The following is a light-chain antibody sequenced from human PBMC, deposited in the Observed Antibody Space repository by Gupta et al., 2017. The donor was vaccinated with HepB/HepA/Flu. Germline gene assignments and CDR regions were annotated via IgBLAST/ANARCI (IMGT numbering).Light chain of an antibody. Sequence: QSALTQPASVSGSPGQSITISCTVTSSDVGGYNYVSWYQQHPGKAPKLMIYDVSNRPSGVSNRFSGSKSGNTASLTISGLQAEDEADYYCSSYTSSSTLGGVFGGGTKLTVL. CDR3: SSYTSSSTLGGV. V-gene: IGLV2-14*03. CDR2: DVS. J-gene: IGLJ2*01. CDR1: SSDVGGYNY.